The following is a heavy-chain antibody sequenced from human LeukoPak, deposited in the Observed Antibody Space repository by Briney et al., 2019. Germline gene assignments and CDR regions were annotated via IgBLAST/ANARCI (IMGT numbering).Heavy chain of an antibody. CDR1: GVSLSSSSYY. CDR3: ARGEF. J-gene: IGHJ4*02. CDR2: IHYSGST. D-gene: IGHD3-10*01. Sequence: PSETLSLTCTVSGVSLSSSSYYWGWIRQPPGKGLEWIGSIHYSGSTYYNPSLKSRVTISVDTSKNQFSLKVNSVTAADTAVYYCARGEFWGQGTLVTASS. V-gene: IGHV4-39*01.